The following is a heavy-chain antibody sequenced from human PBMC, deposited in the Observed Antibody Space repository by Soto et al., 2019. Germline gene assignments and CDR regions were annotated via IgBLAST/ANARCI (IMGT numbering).Heavy chain of an antibody. CDR2: ISAYNGNT. V-gene: IGHV1-18*01. D-gene: IGHD6-19*01. J-gene: IGHJ5*02. Sequence: ASVKVSCKASGYTFTSYGISWVRQAPGQGLEWMGWISAYNGNTNYAQKLQGRVTMTTDTSTSTAYMELRSLRSDDTAVYYCARVGQGQWLLRDQNNWFDPWGQGTLVTVSS. CDR3: ARVGQGQWLLRDQNNWFDP. CDR1: GYTFTSYG.